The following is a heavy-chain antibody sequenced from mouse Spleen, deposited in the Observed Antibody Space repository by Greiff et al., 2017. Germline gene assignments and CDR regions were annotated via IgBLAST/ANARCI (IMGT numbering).Heavy chain of an antibody. CDR3: ARSGGN. Sequence: EVQRVESGGGLVQPGGSRKLSCAASGFTFSSFGMHWVRQAPEKGLEWVAYISSGSSTIYYADTVKGRFTISRDNPKNTLFLQMTSLRSEDTAMYYCARSGGNWGQGTLVTVSA. V-gene: IGHV5-17*02. CDR1: GFTFSSFG. D-gene: IGHD3-1*01. J-gene: IGHJ3*01. CDR2: ISSGSSTI.